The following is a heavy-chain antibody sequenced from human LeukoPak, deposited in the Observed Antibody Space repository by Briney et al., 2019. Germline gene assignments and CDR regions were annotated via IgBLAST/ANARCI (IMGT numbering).Heavy chain of an antibody. V-gene: IGHV3-21*01. CDR3: ARVAVAGYNWFDP. CDR2: ISSSSYT. D-gene: IGHD6-19*01. CDR1: GFTFSSYS. Sequence: GGSLRLSCAASGFTFSSYSMNWVRQAPGKGLEWVSSISSSSYTYYADSVKGRFTSSRDNAKNSLYLQMNSLRAEDTAVYYCARVAVAGYNWFDPWGQGTLVTVSS. J-gene: IGHJ5*02.